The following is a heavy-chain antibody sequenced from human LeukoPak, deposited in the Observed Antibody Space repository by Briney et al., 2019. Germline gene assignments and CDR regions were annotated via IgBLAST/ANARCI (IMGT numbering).Heavy chain of an antibody. Sequence: SVKVSCKASGGTFSSYAISWVRQAPGQGLEWMGGIIPIFGTANYAQKFQGRVTITTDESTSTAYMELSSLRSEDTAVYYCARGRPLRPHCSSHMDVWGKGTTVTISS. CDR1: GGTFSSYA. V-gene: IGHV1-69*05. CDR3: ARGRPLRPHCSSHMDV. CDR2: IIPIFGTA. J-gene: IGHJ6*04. D-gene: IGHD2-2*01.